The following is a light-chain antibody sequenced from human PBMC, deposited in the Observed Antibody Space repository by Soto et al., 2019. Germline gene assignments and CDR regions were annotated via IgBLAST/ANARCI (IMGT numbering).Light chain of an antibody. J-gene: IGLJ1*01. CDR2: NNN. CDR3: ASWDDSLNGYV. V-gene: IGLV1-44*01. Sequence: QSVLTQPPSASGTPGQRVTIPGSGSGSNIGSNSVNWYQQFPGTAPKLLIYNNNQRPSGVPDRISGSKSGTSASLAISGLQSEDEADYYCASWDDSLNGYVFGAGTKVTVL. CDR1: GSNIGSNS.